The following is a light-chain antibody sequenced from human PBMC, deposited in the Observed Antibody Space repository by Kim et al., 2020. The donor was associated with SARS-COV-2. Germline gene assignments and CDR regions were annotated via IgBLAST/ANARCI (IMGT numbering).Light chain of an antibody. CDR2: GKN. CDR1: SLRSYY. V-gene: IGLV3-19*01. Sequence: AVGQTVRITCQGDSLRSYYASWYQQKPGQSPVLVIYGKNNRPSGIPDRFSGSSSGNTASLTITGAQAEDEADYYCNSRDSSGNHLVFGGGTQLTVL. CDR3: NSRDSSGNHLV. J-gene: IGLJ2*01.